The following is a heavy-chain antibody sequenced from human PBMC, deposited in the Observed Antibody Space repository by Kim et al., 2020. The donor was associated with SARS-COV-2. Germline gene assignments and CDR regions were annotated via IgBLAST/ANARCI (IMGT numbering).Heavy chain of an antibody. J-gene: IGHJ4*02. CDR1: GFTFSSSE. CDR2: ISSSGSTI. D-gene: IGHD1-7*01. Sequence: GGSLRLSCAASGFTFSSSEMNWVRQAPGKGLEWVSYISSSGSTIYYADSVKGRFTISRDNAKNSLSLQMNSLRAEDTAVYYCARVGELHTTPYYFDYWGQGTLVTVSS. V-gene: IGHV3-48*03. CDR3: ARVGELHTTPYYFDY.